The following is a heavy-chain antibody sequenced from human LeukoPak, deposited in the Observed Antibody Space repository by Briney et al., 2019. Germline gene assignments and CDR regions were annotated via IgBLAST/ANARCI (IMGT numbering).Heavy chain of an antibody. CDR3: ARQSPLDLYFDY. Sequence: GGSLRLSCAASGFTFSSYAMHWVRQAPGKGLEWVAVISYDGSNKYYADSVKGRFTISRDNSKNTLYLQMNSLRAEDTAVFYCARQSPLDLYFDYWGQGTLVTVSS. V-gene: IGHV3-30-3*01. J-gene: IGHJ4*02. CDR2: ISYDGSNK. D-gene: IGHD1-1*01. CDR1: GFTFSSYA.